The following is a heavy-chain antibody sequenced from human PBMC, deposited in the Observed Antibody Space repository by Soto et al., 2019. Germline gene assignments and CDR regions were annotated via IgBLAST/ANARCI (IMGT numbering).Heavy chain of an antibody. CDR3: ARWGDTAVDRAQGDY. CDR1: GGSISISSYY. V-gene: IGHV4-39*07. D-gene: IGHD5-18*01. CDR2: IYYSGST. Sequence: SETLSLTCTVSGGSISISSYYWGWIRQPPGKGLEWIGSIYYSGSTYYNPSLKSRVTISVDTSKNQFSLKLSSVTAADTAVYYCARWGDTAVDRAQGDYWGQGTMVTVYS. J-gene: IGHJ4*02.